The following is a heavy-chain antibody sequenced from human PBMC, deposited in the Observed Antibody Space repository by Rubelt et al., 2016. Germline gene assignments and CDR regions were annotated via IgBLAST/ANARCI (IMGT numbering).Heavy chain of an antibody. CDR3: GRWHYDVWSGRTPTSDY. J-gene: IGHJ4*02. V-gene: IGHV4-39*07. CDR1: GGSISSSSYY. Sequence: QLQLQESGPGLVKPSETLSLTCTVSGGSISSSSYYWGWIRQPPGKGLEWIGSIYYSGSTYYNPSLMCRVTISGDTSKNQFCLKLRSVTAADTAVYYCGRWHYDVWSGRTPTSDYWGQGTLVTVSS. CDR2: IYYSGST. D-gene: IGHD3-3*01.